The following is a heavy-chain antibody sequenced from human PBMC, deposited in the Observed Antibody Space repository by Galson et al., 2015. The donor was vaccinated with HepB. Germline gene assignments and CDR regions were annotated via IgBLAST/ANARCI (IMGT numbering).Heavy chain of an antibody. CDR1: GFTFSSYA. Sequence: SLRLSCAASGFTFSSYAMHWVRQAPGKGLEYVSAISSNGGSTYYADSVKGRFTISRDNSKNTLYLQMSSLRAEDTAVYYCVKASSSWYIPFDYWGQGTLVTVSS. CDR2: ISSNGGST. D-gene: IGHD6-13*01. V-gene: IGHV3-64D*06. CDR3: VKASSSWYIPFDY. J-gene: IGHJ4*02.